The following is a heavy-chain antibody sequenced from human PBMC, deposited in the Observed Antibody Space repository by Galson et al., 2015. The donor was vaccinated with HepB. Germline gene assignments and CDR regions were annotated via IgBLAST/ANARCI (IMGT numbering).Heavy chain of an antibody. Sequence: SLRLSCAASGYTFSSYGMHWVRQAPGKGLEWVAVIWYDGGNKYYADSVKGRFTISRDNSKNTLYLQMNSLRAEDTAVYYCARARGYSYGYGMDVWGQGTTVTVSS. CDR1: GYTFSSYG. CDR2: IWYDGGNK. CDR3: ARARGYSYGYGMDV. V-gene: IGHV3-33*08. D-gene: IGHD5-18*01. J-gene: IGHJ6*02.